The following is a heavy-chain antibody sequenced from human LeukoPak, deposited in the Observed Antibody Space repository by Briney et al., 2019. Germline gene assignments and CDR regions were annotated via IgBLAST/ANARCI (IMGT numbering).Heavy chain of an antibody. CDR2: ISAYNGNT. Sequence: GASVKVSCKASGYTFTSYGVSWVRQAPGQGLEWMGWISAYNGNTNYAQKLQGRVTITRDTSASTAYMELSSLRSEDMAVYYCAGGWYGDWFDPWGQGTLVTVSS. CDR3: AGGWYGDWFDP. V-gene: IGHV1-18*03. CDR1: GYTFTSYG. D-gene: IGHD6-19*01. J-gene: IGHJ5*02.